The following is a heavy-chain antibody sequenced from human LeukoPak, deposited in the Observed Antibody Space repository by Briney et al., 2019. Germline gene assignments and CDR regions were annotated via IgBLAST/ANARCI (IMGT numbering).Heavy chain of an antibody. Sequence: SETLSLTCTVSGGSISSYYWSWIRQPPGKGLEWIGYIYYSGSTNYNPSLKSRVTISVDTSKNQFSLKLSSVTAAYTAVYYCARGGGGSPVFGVVIAYFDYWGQGTLVTVSS. V-gene: IGHV4-59*01. CDR2: IYYSGST. CDR1: GGSISSYY. D-gene: IGHD3-3*01. CDR3: ARGGGGSPVFGVVIAYFDY. J-gene: IGHJ4*02.